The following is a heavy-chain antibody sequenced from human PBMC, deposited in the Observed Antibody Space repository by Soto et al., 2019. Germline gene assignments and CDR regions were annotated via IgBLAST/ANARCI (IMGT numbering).Heavy chain of an antibody. CDR1: GDSVSSNSAA. Sequence: SQTLSLTCAISGDSVSSNSAAWNWIRQSPSGGLEWLGRTYYRSKWYNDYAVSVKSRITINPDTSKNQFSLKLSSVTAADTAVYYCASGNGGAYRAWFDPWGQGTLVTVSS. CDR3: ASGNGGAYRAWFDP. V-gene: IGHV6-1*01. D-gene: IGHD1-1*01. CDR2: TYYRSKWYN. J-gene: IGHJ5*02.